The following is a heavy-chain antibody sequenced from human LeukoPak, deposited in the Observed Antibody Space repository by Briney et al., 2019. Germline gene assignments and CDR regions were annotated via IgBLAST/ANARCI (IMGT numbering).Heavy chain of an antibody. CDR2: IYSGGST. CDR3: ARDDYDILTGYSYGMDV. CDR1: GFTLSSNY. V-gene: IGHV3-66*02. J-gene: IGHJ6*02. Sequence: GGSLRLSCAASGFTLSSNYMSWVRQAPGKGLEWVSVIYSGGSTYYADSVKGRFTISRDNTKNTLYLQMNSLRAEDTAVYYCARDDYDILTGYSYGMDVWGQGTTVTVSS. D-gene: IGHD3-9*01.